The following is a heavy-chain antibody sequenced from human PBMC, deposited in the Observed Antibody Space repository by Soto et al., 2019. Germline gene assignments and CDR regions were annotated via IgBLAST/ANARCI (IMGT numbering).Heavy chain of an antibody. CDR3: TRDGNYGGNDY. CDR1: GFTFGDYA. V-gene: IGHV3-49*03. J-gene: IGHJ4*02. CDR2: IRSKAYGGTT. D-gene: IGHD4-17*01. Sequence: GGSLRLSCTASGFTFGDYAMSWFRQAPGKGLEWVGFIRSKAYGGTTEYAASVKGRFTISRDDSKSITYLQMNSLKTEDTAVYYCTRDGNYGGNDYWGQGTLVTVSS.